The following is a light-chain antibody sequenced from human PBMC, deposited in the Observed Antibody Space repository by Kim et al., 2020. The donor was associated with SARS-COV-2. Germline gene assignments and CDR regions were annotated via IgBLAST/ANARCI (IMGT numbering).Light chain of an antibody. Sequence: SYELTQPPSVSVSPGQTASINCSGDKLGDKYACWYHQKPGQSPVLVIYQDSKRPSGIPERFSGSNSGNTATLTISGTQAMDEADYYCQAWDSSTGVFGGGTKVTVL. CDR1: KLGDKY. V-gene: IGLV3-1*01. CDR3: QAWDSSTGV. CDR2: QDS. J-gene: IGLJ3*02.